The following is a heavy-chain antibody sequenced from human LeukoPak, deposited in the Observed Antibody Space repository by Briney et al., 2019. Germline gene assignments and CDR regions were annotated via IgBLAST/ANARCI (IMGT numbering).Heavy chain of an antibody. CDR2: ISSSGGTI. D-gene: IGHD1-7*01. Sequence: GGSLRLSCSASGFTFSSYVMHWVRQAPGKGLEYVSGISSSGGTIYYADSVKGRFSISRDNPKNTLDLQMSSLRAEDTAVYYCVKDLTATTSAWGQGTLVIVSS. CDR3: VKDLTATTSA. V-gene: IGHV3-64D*06. J-gene: IGHJ4*02. CDR1: GFTFSSYV.